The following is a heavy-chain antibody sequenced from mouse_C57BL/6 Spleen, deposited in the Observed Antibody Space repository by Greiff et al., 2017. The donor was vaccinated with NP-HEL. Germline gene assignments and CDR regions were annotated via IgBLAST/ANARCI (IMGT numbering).Heavy chain of an antibody. CDR3: ARRYYGDWYFDV. V-gene: IGHV5-17*01. J-gene: IGHJ1*03. D-gene: IGHD1-1*01. CDR1: GFTFSDYG. CDR2: ISSGSSTI. Sequence: EVQLQESGGGLVKPGGSLKLSCAASGFTFSDYGMHWVRQAPEKGLEWVAYISSGSSTIYYADTVKGRFTISRDNAKNTLFLQMTSLRSEDTAMYYCARRYYGDWYFDVWGTGTTVTVSS.